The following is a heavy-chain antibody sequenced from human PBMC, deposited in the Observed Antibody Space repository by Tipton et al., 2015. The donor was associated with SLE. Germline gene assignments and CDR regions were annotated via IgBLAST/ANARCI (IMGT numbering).Heavy chain of an antibody. CDR1: AFTFSSYG. D-gene: IGHD3-9*01. CDR3: AREDFDWLLSPFDY. J-gene: IGHJ4*02. V-gene: IGHV3-30*02. Sequence: GSLRLSCAASAFTFSSYGMHWVRQAPGKGLEWVAFIRYDGSSKYYADSVKGRFTISRDNSKNTLYLQVNSLRAEDTAVYYCAREDFDWLLSPFDYWGQGTLVTVSS. CDR2: IRYDGSSK.